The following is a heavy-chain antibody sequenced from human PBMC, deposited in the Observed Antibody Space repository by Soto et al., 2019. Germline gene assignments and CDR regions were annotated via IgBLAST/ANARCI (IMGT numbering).Heavy chain of an antibody. CDR1: GGTFSSYA. D-gene: IGHD1-7*01. V-gene: IGHV1-69*13. J-gene: IGHJ5*02. CDR2: IIPIFGTA. CDR3: ASPGITGTTVSGFEP. Sequence: GASVKVSCKASGGTFSSYAISWVRPAPGQGLEWMGGIIPIFGTANYAQKFQGGVTITADESTSTAYMELSSLRSEDTAVYYCASPGITGTTVSGFEPWGRGTMVTVSS.